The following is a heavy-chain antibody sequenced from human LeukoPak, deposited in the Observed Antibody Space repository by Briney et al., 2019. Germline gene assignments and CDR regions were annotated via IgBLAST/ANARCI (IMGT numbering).Heavy chain of an antibody. V-gene: IGHV3-21*01. CDR2: ISSSSYI. CDR3: ARDSTVYYDSSGRAIDY. Sequence: GGSLRLSCAASGFTFSSYSMNWVRQAPGKGLEWVSSISSSSYIYYADSVKGRFTISRDNAKNSLYLQMNSLRAEDTAVYYCARDSTVYYDSSGRAIDYWGQGTLVTVSS. J-gene: IGHJ4*02. CDR1: GFTFSSYS. D-gene: IGHD3-22*01.